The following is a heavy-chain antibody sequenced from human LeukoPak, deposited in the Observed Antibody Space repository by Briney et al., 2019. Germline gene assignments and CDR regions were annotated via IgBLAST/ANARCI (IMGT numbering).Heavy chain of an antibody. V-gene: IGHV3-43*02. CDR3: AKDIGKDSGTRGYIYYALDG. J-gene: IGHJ6*02. Sequence: GGSLRLSCAASGFQFDGYGMHWVRQVPGKGLEWLCLIGGHGDDTFYADSVKGRFTISRGNNKNSLYLQMSDVSPEDTAFYYCAKDIGKDSGTRGYIYYALDGWGQGTTVTVSS. CDR2: IGGHGDDT. D-gene: IGHD5-12*01. CDR1: GFQFDGYG.